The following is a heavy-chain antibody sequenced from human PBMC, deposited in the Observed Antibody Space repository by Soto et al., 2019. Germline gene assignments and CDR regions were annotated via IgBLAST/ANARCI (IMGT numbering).Heavy chain of an antibody. V-gene: IGHV3-30*03. D-gene: IGHD2-8*02. J-gene: IGHJ4*02. CDR3: TGEVSSGY. CDR1: GFTVNPYG. CDR2: ISRDGGTK. Sequence: QVQLVESGGGVVQPGRSLRLSCAVSGFTVNPYGMHWVRHAPGKGLEWVAVISRDGGTKFYADSVKGRFTISRDNSRNTLFLEMNSLRGDDMSVYYCTGEVSSGYWGQGTLVTIAS.